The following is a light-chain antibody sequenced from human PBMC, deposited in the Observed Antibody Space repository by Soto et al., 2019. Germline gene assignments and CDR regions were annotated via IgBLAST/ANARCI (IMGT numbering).Light chain of an antibody. Sequence: ALTQPASVSGSPGQSITISCTGTSSDVGGYNYVSWYQQHPGKAPKLMIYEVSNRPSGVSNRFSGSKSGNTASLTISGLQAEDEADYYCSSYTSSSTLVFGTGTKGTVL. J-gene: IGLJ1*01. CDR1: SSDVGGYNY. V-gene: IGLV2-14*01. CDR3: SSYTSSSTLV. CDR2: EVS.